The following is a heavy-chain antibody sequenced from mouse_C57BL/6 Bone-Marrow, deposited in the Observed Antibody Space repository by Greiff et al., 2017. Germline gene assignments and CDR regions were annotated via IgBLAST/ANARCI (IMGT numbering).Heavy chain of an antibody. Sequence: QVQLKQPGAELVKPGASVKLSCKASGYTFTSYWMQWVKQRPGQGLEWIGEIDPSDSYTNYNQKFKGKATLTVDTSSSTAYMQLSSLTSADSAVYYCSREGRLLLYFDYWGQGTTLTVSS. CDR3: SREGRLLLYFDY. J-gene: IGHJ2*01. CDR2: IDPSDSYT. D-gene: IGHD2-3*01. V-gene: IGHV1-50*01. CDR1: GYTFTSYW.